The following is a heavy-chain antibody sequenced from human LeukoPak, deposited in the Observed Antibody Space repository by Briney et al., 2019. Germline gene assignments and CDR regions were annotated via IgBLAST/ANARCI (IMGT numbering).Heavy chain of an antibody. CDR1: GFTFSDYY. CDR2: ISSSGRTI. CDR3: AGSSGYSYGYIDY. D-gene: IGHD5-18*01. J-gene: IGHJ4*02. Sequence: GGSLRLSCAASGFTFSDYYMSWVRQAPGKGLEGGAYISSSGRTIDYADSVKGRVTISRDNAKNSLYLQMTSLSAEDTAVYYCAGSSGYSYGYIDYWGQGTLVTVSS. V-gene: IGHV3-11*04.